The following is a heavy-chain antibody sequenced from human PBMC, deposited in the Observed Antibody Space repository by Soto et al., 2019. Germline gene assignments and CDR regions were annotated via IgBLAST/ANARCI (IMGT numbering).Heavy chain of an antibody. CDR1: GFTFSNAW. CDR2: IKSKTDGGTT. V-gene: IGHV3-15*07. CDR3: TTVLVPNRSSSWYSDWYFDL. J-gene: IGHJ2*01. Sequence: EVQLVESGGGLVKPGGSLRLSCAASGFTFSNAWMNWVRQAPGKGLEWVGRIKSKTDGGTTDYAAPVKGRFTISRDDSKNTLYLQMNSLKTEDTAVYYCTTVLVPNRSSSWYSDWYFDLWGRGTLVTVSS. D-gene: IGHD6-13*01.